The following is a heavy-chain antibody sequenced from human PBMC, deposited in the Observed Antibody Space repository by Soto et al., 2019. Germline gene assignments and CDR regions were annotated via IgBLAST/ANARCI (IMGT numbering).Heavy chain of an antibody. CDR3: ARGRFSSWYNWFDP. CDR2: INPNSGGT. J-gene: IGHJ5*02. CDR1: GYTFTGYY. D-gene: IGHD6-13*01. Sequence: ASVKVSCKASGYTFTGYYMHWVRQAPGQGLEWMGWINPNSGGTNYAQKFQGWVTMTRDTSISTAYMELSRLRSDDTAVYYCARGRFSSWYNWFDPWGQGTLVTAPQ. V-gene: IGHV1-2*04.